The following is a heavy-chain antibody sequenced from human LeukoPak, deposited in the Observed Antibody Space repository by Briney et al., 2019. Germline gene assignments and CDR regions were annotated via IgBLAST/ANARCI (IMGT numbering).Heavy chain of an antibody. D-gene: IGHD3-22*01. CDR2: ISDSGGST. CDR1: GITLSNYG. Sequence: GGSLRLSCAVSGITLSNYGMSWVRQAPGKGLEWVAGISDSGGSTNYADSVKGRFTISRDNPKNTLYLQMNSLRAEDTAVYFCARRGVVIRVILVGFHKEAFYFDSWGQGALVTVSS. V-gene: IGHV3-23*01. J-gene: IGHJ4*02. CDR3: ARRGVVIRVILVGFHKEAFYFDS.